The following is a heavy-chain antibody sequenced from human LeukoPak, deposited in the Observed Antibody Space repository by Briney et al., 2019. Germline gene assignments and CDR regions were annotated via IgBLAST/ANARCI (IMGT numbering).Heavy chain of an antibody. CDR3: AKDQRAAGTSAFDY. D-gene: IGHD6-13*01. CDR1: GFTFSSYA. CDR2: ISGSGGST. J-gene: IGHJ4*02. V-gene: IGHV3-23*01. Sequence: SGGSLRLSCAASGFTFSSYAMSWVRQAPGKGLEWVSAISGSGGSTYYADSVKGRFTISRDNSKNTLYLQMNSLRAEDTAVYYCAKDQRAAGTSAFDYWGQGTLVTVSS.